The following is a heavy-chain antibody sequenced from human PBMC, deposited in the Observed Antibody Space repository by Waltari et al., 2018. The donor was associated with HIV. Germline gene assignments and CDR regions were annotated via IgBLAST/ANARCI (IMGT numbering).Heavy chain of an antibody. V-gene: IGHV3-74*03. CDR2: INSDGSST. D-gene: IGHD5-12*01. CDR3: TRVPEVEMATIWYFDL. CDR1: GFTFSSYW. J-gene: IGHJ2*01. Sequence: EVQLVESGGGLVEPGGPLRLSCAASGFTFSSYWMLWVRQPTGKGLVWVSGINSDGSSTKYADSVKDRFIISRDNAKNTLYLQMNTLRDEDTAVYYCTRVPEVEMATIWYFDLWGRGTLVTVSS.